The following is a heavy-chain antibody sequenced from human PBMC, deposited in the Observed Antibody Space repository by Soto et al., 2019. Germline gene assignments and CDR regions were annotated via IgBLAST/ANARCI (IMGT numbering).Heavy chain of an antibody. J-gene: IGHJ4*02. Sequence: QVQLVESGGGVVQPGRSLRLSCAASGFTFSSYAMHWVRQAPGKGLAWVAVISYDGSDKYYADSVKGRFTISRDNSKNTLNLQMNSLRADDTAVYYCAKALGELSPESYDYWGQGNLITVSS. CDR1: GFTFSSYA. CDR2: ISYDGSDK. V-gene: IGHV3-30*18. D-gene: IGHD3-16*02. CDR3: AKALGELSPESYDY.